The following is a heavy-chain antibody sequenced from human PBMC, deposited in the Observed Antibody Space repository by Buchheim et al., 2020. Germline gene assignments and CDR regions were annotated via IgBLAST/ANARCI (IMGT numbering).Heavy chain of an antibody. Sequence: QLQLQESGPGLVKPSETLSLTCTVSGGPISSSSYYWAWIRQPPGKGLEWIGSIYYSGSTYYNQSLKSRLTISVDTSKNKFCLELRSVTAADTAVYYCAREGELEPIDYWGQGTL. CDR3: AREGELEPIDY. CDR1: GGPISSSSYY. D-gene: IGHD1-1*01. CDR2: IYYSGST. V-gene: IGHV4-39*07. J-gene: IGHJ4*02.